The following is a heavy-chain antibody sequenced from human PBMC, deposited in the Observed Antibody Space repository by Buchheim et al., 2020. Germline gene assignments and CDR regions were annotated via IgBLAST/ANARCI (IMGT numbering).Heavy chain of an antibody. J-gene: IGHJ4*02. CDR2: INHSGGT. CDR1: GGSFSGYY. V-gene: IGHV4-34*02. D-gene: IGHD2-2*01. Sequence: QVQLQQWGAGLLKPSEPLSLTCAVYGGSFSGYYWSWIRQPPGKGLEWIGEINHSGGTNYNQSLTSRVTISVDTSKTHLSLKLSSVTVADTAVYYCARGGGNYSSSTSCYDYWGQGTL. CDR3: ARGGGNYSSSTSCYDY.